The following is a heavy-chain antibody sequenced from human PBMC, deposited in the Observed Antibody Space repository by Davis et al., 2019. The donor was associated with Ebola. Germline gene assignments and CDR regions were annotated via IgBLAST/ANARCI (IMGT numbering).Heavy chain of an antibody. Sequence: SETLSLTCAVSGGSISSSNWWSWVRQPPGKGLEWIGEIYHSGSTNYNPSLKSRVTISVDTSKNQFSLKLSSVTAADTAVYYCARDSAYYYGMDVWGQGTTVTVSS. CDR1: GGSISSSNW. J-gene: IGHJ6*02. CDR2: IYHSGST. V-gene: IGHV4-4*02. D-gene: IGHD3-10*01. CDR3: ARDSAYYYGMDV.